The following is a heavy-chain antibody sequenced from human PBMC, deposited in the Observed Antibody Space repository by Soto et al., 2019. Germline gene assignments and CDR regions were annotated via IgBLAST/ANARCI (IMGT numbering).Heavy chain of an antibody. Sequence: KQSQTLSLTCAVYGGSFSGYYWSWIRQPPGKGLEWIGEINHSGSTNYNPSLKSRVTISVDTSKNQFSLKLSSVTAADTAVYYCARGRRPGGARYYYYGMDVWGQGTTVTVSS. D-gene: IGHD3-16*01. CDR2: INHSGST. J-gene: IGHJ6*02. V-gene: IGHV4-34*01. CDR3: ARGRRPGGARYYYYGMDV. CDR1: GGSFSGYY.